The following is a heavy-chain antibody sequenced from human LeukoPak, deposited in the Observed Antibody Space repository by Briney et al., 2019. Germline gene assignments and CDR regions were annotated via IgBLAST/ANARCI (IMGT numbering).Heavy chain of an antibody. CDR3: ARDGWFGELGLWFDP. V-gene: IGHV1-46*03. CDR1: GYTFTSYY. J-gene: IGHJ5*02. CDR2: INPSGGST. Sequence: ASVKVSCKASGYTFTSYYMHWVRQAPGQGLEWMGIINPSGGSTSYAQKFQGRVTMTRDTSTSTAYMELSSLRSEDTAVYYCARDGWFGELGLWFDPWGQGTLVTVSS. D-gene: IGHD3-10*01.